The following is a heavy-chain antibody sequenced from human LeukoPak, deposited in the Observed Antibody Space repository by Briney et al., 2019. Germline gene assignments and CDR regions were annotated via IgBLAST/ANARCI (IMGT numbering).Heavy chain of an antibody. Sequence: SETLSLTCTVSGASISSRYYDWWGWIRQPPGKGLEWIVSISNHGNTYYKPSLRTRVTISVDTSKNQFSLKLSSVTAADTAVYYCARDLMRGNEGFDYWGQGTLVPVSS. CDR1: GASISSRYY. V-gene: IGHV4-39*07. J-gene: IGHJ4*02. CDR3: ARDLMRGNEGFDY. D-gene: IGHD2-8*01. CDR2: ISNHGNT.